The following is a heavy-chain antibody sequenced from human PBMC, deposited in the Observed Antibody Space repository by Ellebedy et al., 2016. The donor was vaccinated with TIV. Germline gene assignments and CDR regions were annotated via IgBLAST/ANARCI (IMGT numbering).Heavy chain of an antibody. V-gene: IGHV5-51*01. D-gene: IGHD2-2*02. CDR1: GYTFHSYW. CDR3: ARQGDHCSRTACSTDF. Sequence: GESLKIPXNASGYTFHSYWLGRVRQMPGKGLEWIGIVYPRDSDARYSPSFRGQVTFSADNSITTAYLQWSSLRASDTAMYFCARQGDHCSRTACSTDFWGQGTLVTVSS. J-gene: IGHJ4*02. CDR2: VYPRDSDA.